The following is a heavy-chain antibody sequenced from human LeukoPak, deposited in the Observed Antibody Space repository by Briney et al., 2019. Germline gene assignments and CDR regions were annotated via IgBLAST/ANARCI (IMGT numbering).Heavy chain of an antibody. D-gene: IGHD4/OR15-4a*01. CDR3: ARRAGAYSHPYDY. CDR1: EFSVGSNY. CDR2: IYSGGST. J-gene: IGHJ4*02. Sequence: GGSLRLSCAASEFSVGSNYMTWVRQAPGKGLEWVSLIYSGGSTYYADSVKGRFTISRDNSKNTLYLQMNSLRAEDTAVYYCARRAGAYSHPYDYWGQGTLVTVSS. V-gene: IGHV3-66*04.